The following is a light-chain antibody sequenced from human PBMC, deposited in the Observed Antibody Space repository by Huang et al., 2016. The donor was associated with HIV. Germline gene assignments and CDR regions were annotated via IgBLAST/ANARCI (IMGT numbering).Light chain of an antibody. CDR3: QQYNSYPLT. Sequence: DIQMTQSPSSRSASVGDRVTITCRASQAINTYLAWFQQEPGKAPKALIDGASSLQSGVPSRFNASGSGTDFSLTSNSLQPGEFATYYCQQYNSYPLTFGGGTKVEFK. CDR2: GAS. V-gene: IGKV1-16*01. CDR1: QAINTY. J-gene: IGKJ4*01.